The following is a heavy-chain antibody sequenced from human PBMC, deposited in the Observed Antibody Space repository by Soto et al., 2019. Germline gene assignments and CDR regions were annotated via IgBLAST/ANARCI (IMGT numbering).Heavy chain of an antibody. D-gene: IGHD2-2*01. CDR2: ISTYNGNT. Sequence: QVQLVQSGAEVKKPGASVKVSCTASGYTFSNYGITWVRQAPGQGLERMGWISTYNGNTNYAKKVQGRVTMTIDTSTSTAYMELRSLSSDDTAMYYCAACTGPSCHRGREWFDPWGQGTLVTVSA. CDR3: AACTGPSCHRGREWFDP. CDR1: GYTFSNYG. J-gene: IGHJ5*02. V-gene: IGHV1-18*04.